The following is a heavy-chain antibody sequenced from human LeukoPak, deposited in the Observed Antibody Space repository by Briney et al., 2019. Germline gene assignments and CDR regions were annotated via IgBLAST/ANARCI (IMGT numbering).Heavy chain of an antibody. CDR3: ARYVVSGSGRYYFDY. Sequence: SETLSLTCAVYGGSFSGYYWSWIRQPPGRGLEWIASINYGGTTYYNPSLKSRVTISVDTSKNQFSLRLSSVTAADTAVYLCARYVVSGSGRYYFDYWGQGSLVTVSS. J-gene: IGHJ4*02. CDR2: INYGGTT. D-gene: IGHD3-10*01. CDR1: GGSFSGYY. V-gene: IGHV4-34*01.